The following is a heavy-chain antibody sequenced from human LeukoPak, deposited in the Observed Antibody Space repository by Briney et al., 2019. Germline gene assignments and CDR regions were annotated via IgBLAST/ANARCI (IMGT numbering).Heavy chain of an antibody. J-gene: IGHJ5*02. CDR1: GGSISSSSYY. D-gene: IGHD5-18*01. CDR2: IYYSGST. Sequence: SETLSLTCTVSGGSISSSSYYWSWIRQPPGKGLEWIGYIYYSGSTNYNPSLKSRVTISVDTSKNQFSLKLSSVTAADTAVYYCARVALDTAMPENWFDPWGQGTLVTVSS. V-gene: IGHV4-61*01. CDR3: ARVALDTAMPENWFDP.